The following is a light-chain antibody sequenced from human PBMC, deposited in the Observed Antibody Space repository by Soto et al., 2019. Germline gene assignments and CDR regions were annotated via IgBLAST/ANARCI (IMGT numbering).Light chain of an antibody. V-gene: IGLV1-44*01. CDR1: SSNIGSNA. Sequence: QSVLTQPPSASGTPGQRVIISCSGSSSNIGSNAVYWYQQLPGTAPTLLIYSNNQRPSGVPDRFSGSKSGTSASLAISGLQSEDEADYYCAAWDVSLNDVVFGGGTKVTVL. CDR3: AAWDVSLNDVV. CDR2: SNN. J-gene: IGLJ2*01.